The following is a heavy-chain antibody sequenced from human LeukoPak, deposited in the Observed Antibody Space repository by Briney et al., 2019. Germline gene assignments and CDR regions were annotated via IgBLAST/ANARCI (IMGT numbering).Heavy chain of an antibody. D-gene: IGHD3-3*01. Sequence: VASVKVSCKASGYSFPFYGINWVRQAPGQGLEWMGWISADSGNTNYAQKFKGRATMTTDSATNTAYMELRSLRSDDTAVYYCQRITIFGVVFDFDYWGPGSLVTVSS. CDR3: QRITIFGVVFDFDY. J-gene: IGHJ4*02. CDR1: GYSFPFYG. CDR2: ISADSGNT. V-gene: IGHV1-18*01.